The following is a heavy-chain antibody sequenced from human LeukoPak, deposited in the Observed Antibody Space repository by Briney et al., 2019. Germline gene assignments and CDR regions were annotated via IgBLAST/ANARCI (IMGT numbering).Heavy chain of an antibody. CDR3: ATIVTTPPFDY. V-gene: IGHV4-39*01. D-gene: IGHD4-11*01. CDR2: IYYSGST. CDR1: GGSISSSSYY. J-gene: IGHJ4*02. Sequence: SETLSLTCTVSGGSISSSSYYWGWIRQPPGKGLEWIGSIYYSGSTYYNPSLKSRVTISVDTSKNQFSLKLSSVTAADTAVYYCATIVTTPPFDYWGQGTLVTVSS.